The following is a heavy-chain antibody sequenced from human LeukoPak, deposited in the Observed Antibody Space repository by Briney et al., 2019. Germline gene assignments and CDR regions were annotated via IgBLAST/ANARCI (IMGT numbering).Heavy chain of an antibody. V-gene: IGHV5-51*01. D-gene: IGHD5-12*01. CDR1: GYSFTRYW. CDR2: IYPGDSDT. J-gene: IGHJ4*02. CDR3: ARHSVDIVATEPGAIDY. Sequence: GESLKISCKGSGYSFTRYWIGWVRQMPGKGLEWMGIIYPGDSDTRYSPSFQGQVTISADKSISTAYLQWSSLKASDTAMYYCARHSVDIVATEPGAIDYWGQGTLVTVSS.